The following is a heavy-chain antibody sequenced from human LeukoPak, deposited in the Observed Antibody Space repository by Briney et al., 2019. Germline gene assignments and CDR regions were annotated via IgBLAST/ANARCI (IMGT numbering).Heavy chain of an antibody. J-gene: IGHJ4*02. V-gene: IGHV3-30*01. Sequence: GGSLRLSCAASGFTFSSYAMHWVRQAPGKGLEWVAVISYGGDNKYHADSVKGRFTISRDNSKNTLYLQMNSLRAEDTAVYYCARDFEAHDLRPIGYWGQGTLVTVSS. D-gene: IGHD3-3*01. CDR2: ISYGGDNK. CDR3: ARDFEAHDLRPIGY. CDR1: GFTFSSYA.